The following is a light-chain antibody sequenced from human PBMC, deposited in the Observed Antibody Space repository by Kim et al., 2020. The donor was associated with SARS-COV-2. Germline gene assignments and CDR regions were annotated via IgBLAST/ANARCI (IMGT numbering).Light chain of an antibody. V-gene: IGLV3-21*04. CDR3: QVWDSSSDHPNWV. Sequence: GTTARITCGGNHIGSKSVHLYQQKPGQAPVLVIYYDSDRPSGIPERFSGSNSGNTATLTISRVEAGDEADYYCQVWDSSSDHPNWVFGGGTQLTVL. CDR2: YDS. J-gene: IGLJ3*02. CDR1: HIGSKS.